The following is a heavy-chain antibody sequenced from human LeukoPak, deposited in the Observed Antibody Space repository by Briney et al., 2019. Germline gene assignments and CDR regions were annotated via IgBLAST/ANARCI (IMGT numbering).Heavy chain of an antibody. CDR3: ARGLRYSSSWYVFPAGYFDY. D-gene: IGHD6-13*01. V-gene: IGHV4-34*01. Sequence: SETLSLTCAVYGGSFSGYYWSWIRQPPGKGLEWIGEINHSGSTNYNPSLKSRVTISVDTSKNQFSLKLSSVTAADTAVYYCARGLRYSSSWYVFPAGYFDYWGQGTLVTVSS. CDR1: GGSFSGYY. CDR2: INHSGST. J-gene: IGHJ4*02.